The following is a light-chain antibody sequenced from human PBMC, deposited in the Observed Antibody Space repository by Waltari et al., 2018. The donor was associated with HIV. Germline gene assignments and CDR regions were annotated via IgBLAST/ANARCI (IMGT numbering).Light chain of an antibody. Sequence: SYVLTQAPSVSVAPGSTATLTCSGTNIGSKRVHWYQQKPGLAPVGVISHDSDRPLGIPDRFSGSKSEHTATLTISRVEAGDEADYYCQLWDSSRDYYVFGTGTKVTVL. V-gene: IGLV3-21*04. J-gene: IGLJ1*01. CDR2: HDS. CDR3: QLWDSSRDYYV. CDR1: NIGSKR.